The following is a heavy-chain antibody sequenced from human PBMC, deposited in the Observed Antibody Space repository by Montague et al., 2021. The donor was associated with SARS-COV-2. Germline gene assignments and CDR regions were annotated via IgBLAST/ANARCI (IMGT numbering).Heavy chain of an antibody. CDR1: GFTYSDYA. V-gene: IGHV3-23*01. Sequence: SLRLSCAASGFTYSDYAMTWVRQTPGKGLEWVSTISGRGDTTYYADSVKGRFTISRANSRDTLYLEMNSLRADDAAVYYCAEARGGTYYYFDYWGQGTLVTVSS. J-gene: IGHJ4*02. D-gene: IGHD1-26*01. CDR2: ISGRGDTT. CDR3: AEARGGTYYYFDY.